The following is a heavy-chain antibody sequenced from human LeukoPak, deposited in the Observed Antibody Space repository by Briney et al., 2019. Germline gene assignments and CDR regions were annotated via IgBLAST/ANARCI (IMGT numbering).Heavy chain of an antibody. Sequence: GGSLRLSCASPVVCFSAYTMCWVRQAPGKGPEWVSAINSAGATSYADSVRGRFTISRDNSKNTLYLQMNSLRAEDTAVYSCAKAAVIIGLAAFDTWGQGTMVTVSS. CDR1: VVCFSAYT. CDR3: AKAAVIIGLAAFDT. D-gene: IGHD2-21*01. V-gene: IGHV3-23*01. CDR2: INSAGAT. J-gene: IGHJ3*02.